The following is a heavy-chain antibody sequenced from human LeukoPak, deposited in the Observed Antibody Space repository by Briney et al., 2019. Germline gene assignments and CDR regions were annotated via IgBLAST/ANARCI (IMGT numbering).Heavy chain of an antibody. CDR3: ARRYGDSVVGAILGAFDI. V-gene: IGHV4-38-2*02. J-gene: IGHJ3*02. CDR1: GYSITSAYY. Sequence: KSSETLSLTCTVSGYSITSAYYWGWIRPPPGKGLEWIGSFFLKGSTYYNPSLKSRVTISVDTSKNQFSLKLRSVTAADTAVYYCARRYGDSVVGAILGAFDIWGQGTMVTVSS. D-gene: IGHD1-26*01. CDR2: FFLKGST.